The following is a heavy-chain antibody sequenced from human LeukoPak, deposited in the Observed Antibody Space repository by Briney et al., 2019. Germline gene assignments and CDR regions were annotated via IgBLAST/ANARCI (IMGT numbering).Heavy chain of an antibody. Sequence: SETLSLTCAVSGGSLSSSSYSWSWLRQPPGTGLEWVGCIYHSGSAYYNPSLKSRVTMSVDRCKNQFSLKLSSVTAADTAVYFCARSTPMTYYFDYWGQGTLVTVSP. D-gene: IGHD2-2*01. J-gene: IGHJ4*02. CDR1: GGSLSSSSYS. V-gene: IGHV4-30-2*01. CDR3: ARSTPMTYYFDY. CDR2: IYHSGSA.